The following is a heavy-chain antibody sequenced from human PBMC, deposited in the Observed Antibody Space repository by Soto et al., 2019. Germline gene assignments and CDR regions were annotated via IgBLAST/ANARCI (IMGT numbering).Heavy chain of an antibody. D-gene: IGHD3-3*01. Sequence: SETLSLTCTVSGGSISSGDYYWSWIRQPPGKGLEWIGYIYYSGSTYYNPSLKSRVTISVDTSKNQFSLKLSSATAADTAVYYCAFGITICGELTWFDLWGQGTLVTVSS. CDR2: IYYSGST. V-gene: IGHV4-30-4*01. J-gene: IGHJ5*02. CDR3: AFGITICGELTWFDL. CDR1: GGSISSGDYY.